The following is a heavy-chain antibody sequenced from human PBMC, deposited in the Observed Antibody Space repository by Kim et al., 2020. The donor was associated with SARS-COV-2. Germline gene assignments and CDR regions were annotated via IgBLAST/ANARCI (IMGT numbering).Heavy chain of an antibody. CDR2: T. J-gene: IGHJ4*02. V-gene: IGHV4-39*01. D-gene: IGHD2-8*01. CDR3: ARGTRTNIFDY. Sequence: TSYTPSLKSRVTISVDTSKNQFSLKLSSVTAADTAVYYCARGTRTNIFDYWGQGTLVTVSS.